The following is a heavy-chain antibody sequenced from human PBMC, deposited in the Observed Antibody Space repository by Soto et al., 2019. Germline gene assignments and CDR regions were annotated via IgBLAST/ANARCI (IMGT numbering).Heavy chain of an antibody. Sequence: QVQLVESGGGVVQPGRSLRLSCAASGFTLSSYAMHWVRQAPGKGLECVAVISYDGSKKYYADSVKGRFTISRDNSKSTQYLQMSTLRAEDTAVYYCARDPYSSGWLDYWGQGTLVTVSS. V-gene: IGHV3-30-3*01. CDR1: GFTLSSYA. CDR2: ISYDGSKK. D-gene: IGHD6-19*01. J-gene: IGHJ4*02. CDR3: ARDPYSSGWLDY.